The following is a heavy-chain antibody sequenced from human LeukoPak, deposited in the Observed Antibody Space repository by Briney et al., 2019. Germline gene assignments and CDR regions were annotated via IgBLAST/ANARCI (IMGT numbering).Heavy chain of an antibody. CDR1: GSTFSSYA. D-gene: IGHD2-15*01. CDR3: ARDGCGGTCYQYYFDY. V-gene: IGHV3-30-3*01. Sequence: GRSLRLSCAASGSTFSSYAMQWVRQAPGKGLEWVAIISYDGGNKYYADSVKGRFTISRDNSKNTLYLQMNSLRGEDTAVYYCARDGCGGTCYQYYFDYWGQGTLVTVSS. J-gene: IGHJ4*02. CDR2: ISYDGGNK.